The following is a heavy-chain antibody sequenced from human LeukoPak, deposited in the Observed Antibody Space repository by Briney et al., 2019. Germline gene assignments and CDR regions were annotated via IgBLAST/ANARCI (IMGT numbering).Heavy chain of an antibody. Sequence: SETLSLTCSVSGGFISSDYWSWIRQPPGKGLEWIGFIYFSGSSFYNPSLNSRVTISVDTSKNQFSLKVYSVTAADTAIYYCARGGRAGDDGYYFDYWGQGTLVTVAS. CDR1: GGFISSDY. V-gene: IGHV4-59*01. CDR2: IYFSGSS. D-gene: IGHD4-17*01. J-gene: IGHJ4*02. CDR3: ARGGRAGDDGYYFDY.